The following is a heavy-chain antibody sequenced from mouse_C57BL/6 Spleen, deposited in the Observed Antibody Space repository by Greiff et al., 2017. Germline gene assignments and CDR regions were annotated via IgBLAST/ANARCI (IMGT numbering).Heavy chain of an antibody. CDR2: ISDGGSYT. J-gene: IGHJ4*01. Sequence: DVQLVESGGGLVKPGGSLKLSCAASGFTFSSYAMSWVRQTPEKRLEWVATISDGGSYTYYPDNVKGRFTISRDNAKNNQYLQMSNLKSEDTAMYYCAREESYDMDYWGQGTSVTVSS. CDR1: GFTFSSYA. CDR3: AREESYDMDY. V-gene: IGHV5-4*01.